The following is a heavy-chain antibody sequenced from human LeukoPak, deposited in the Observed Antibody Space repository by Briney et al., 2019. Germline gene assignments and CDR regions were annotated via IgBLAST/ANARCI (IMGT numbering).Heavy chain of an antibody. D-gene: IGHD6-13*01. Sequence: ASVKVSCKASGYTFTSYDINWVRQATGQGLEWMGWINPNSGGTNYAQKFQGRVTMTRDTSISTAYMELSRLRSDDTAVYYCARPPPVAAGRTDAFDIWGQGTMVTVSS. V-gene: IGHV1-2*02. CDR3: ARPPPVAAGRTDAFDI. CDR2: INPNSGGT. J-gene: IGHJ3*02. CDR1: GYTFTSYD.